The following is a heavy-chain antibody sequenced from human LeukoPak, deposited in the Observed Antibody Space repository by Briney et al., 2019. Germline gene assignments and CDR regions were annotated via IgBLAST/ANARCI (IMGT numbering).Heavy chain of an antibody. CDR2: ISAYNGNT. D-gene: IGHD3-22*01. V-gene: IGHV1-18*01. Sequence: ASVKVSCKTSGDTFTSYGISWVRQAPGRGLEWMGWISAYNGNTNYAQKLQGRVTMTTDTSTSTAYMELRSLRSDDTAVYYCARDHWSRDSSYYYSGYFQHWGQGTLVTVSS. J-gene: IGHJ1*01. CDR1: GDTFTSYG. CDR3: ARDHWSRDSSYYYSGYFQH.